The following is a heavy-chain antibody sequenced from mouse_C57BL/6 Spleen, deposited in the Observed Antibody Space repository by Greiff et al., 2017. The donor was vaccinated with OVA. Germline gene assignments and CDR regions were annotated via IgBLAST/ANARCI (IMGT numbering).Heavy chain of an antibody. Sequence: QVQLQQPGAELVRPGSSVKLSCKASGYTFPSSCIHWVTQRPIQGLEWIGNIDPSDSETHSNQKFKDKATLTGDKSSSTAYMQLSSLTSEDAAVYYWARSPQGYFDDWGQGTTLTVSS. CDR3: ARSPQGYFDD. V-gene: IGHV1-52*01. CDR1: GYTFPSSC. CDR2: IDPSDSET. J-gene: IGHJ2*01.